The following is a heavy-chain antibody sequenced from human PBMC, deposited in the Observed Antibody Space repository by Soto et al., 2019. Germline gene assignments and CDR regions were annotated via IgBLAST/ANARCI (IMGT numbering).Heavy chain of an antibody. J-gene: IGHJ4*02. D-gene: IGHD1-26*01. V-gene: IGHV4-31*03. CDR3: ARGVGASWRYYFDY. CDR1: GGSISSGGYY. Sequence: QVQLQESGPGLVKPSQTLSLTCTVSGGSISSGGYYWSWIRQHPGKGLEWIGYIYYSGSTYYNPSLKSRVTISVDTSKNQFSLKLSSVTAADTAVYYCARGVGASWRYYFDYWGQGTLVTVSS. CDR2: IYYSGST.